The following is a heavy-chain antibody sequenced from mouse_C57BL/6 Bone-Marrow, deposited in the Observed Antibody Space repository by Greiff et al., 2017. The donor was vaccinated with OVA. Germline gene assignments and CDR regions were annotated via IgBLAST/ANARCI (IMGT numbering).Heavy chain of an antibody. J-gene: IGHJ2*01. CDR2: IYPGDGDT. Sequence: VQLHQSGPELVKPGASVKISCKASGYAFSSSWMNWVKQRPGKGLEWIGRIYPGDGDTNYNGKFKGKATLTAAKSSSPAYMQLSSLTSEDSAVYFCAREPIYYYGSRKGFDYWGQGTTLTGSS. V-gene: IGHV1-82*01. CDR1: GYAFSSSW. CDR3: AREPIYYYGSRKGFDY. D-gene: IGHD1-1*01.